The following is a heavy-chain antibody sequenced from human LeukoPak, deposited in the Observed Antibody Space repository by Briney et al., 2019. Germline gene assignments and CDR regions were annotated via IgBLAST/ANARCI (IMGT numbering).Heavy chain of an antibody. CDR2: ITADSGTT. CDR3: ASRDYFDY. J-gene: IGHJ4*02. CDR1: GFTFSSYW. Sequence: GGSLRLSCAASGFTFSSYWMGWVRQAPGKGLEWVSYITADSGTTYYADSVKGRFTISRDNAKNSLYLQMNSLRDEDTAVYYCASRDYFDYWGQGTLVTVSS. V-gene: IGHV3-48*02.